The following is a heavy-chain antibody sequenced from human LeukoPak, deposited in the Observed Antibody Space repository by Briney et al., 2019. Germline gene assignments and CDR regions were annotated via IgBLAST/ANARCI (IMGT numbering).Heavy chain of an antibody. CDR3: ARDLASCAGDCYSDGFDY. CDR1: GGSISSGYY. D-gene: IGHD2-21*02. J-gene: IGHJ4*02. V-gene: IGHV4-38-2*02. CDR2: IYHSGST. Sequence: SQTLSLTCTVSGGSISSGYYWGWIRQPPGKGLEWIGSIYHSGSTYYNPSLKSRVTISVDTSKNQFSLKLSSVTAADTAVYYCARDLASCAGDCYSDGFDYWGQGALVTVSS.